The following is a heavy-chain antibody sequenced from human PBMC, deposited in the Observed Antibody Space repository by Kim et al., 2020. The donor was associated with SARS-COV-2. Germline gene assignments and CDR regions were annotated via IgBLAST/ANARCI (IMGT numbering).Heavy chain of an antibody. CDR2: INPSGGST. CDR3: ARSRTRIAARPPNWFDP. Sequence: ASVKVSCKASGYTFTSYYMHWVRQAPGQGLEWMGIINPSGGSTSYAQKFQGRVTMTRDTSTSTVYMELSSLRSENTAVYYCARSRTRIAARPPNWFDPWGQRTLVTVSS. CDR1: GYTFTSYY. J-gene: IGHJ5*02. D-gene: IGHD6-6*01. V-gene: IGHV1-46*01.